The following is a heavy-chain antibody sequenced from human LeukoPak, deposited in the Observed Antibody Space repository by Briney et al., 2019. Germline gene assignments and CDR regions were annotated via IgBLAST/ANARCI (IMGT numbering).Heavy chain of an antibody. V-gene: IGHV3-33*08. D-gene: IGHD1-26*01. CDR1: GFIFSNYG. CDR2: IWYDGSNK. J-gene: IGHJ4*02. Sequence: GRSLRLSCAASGFIFSNYGMHWVRQAPGKGLEWVAVIWYDGSNKYYADSVKGRITISRDNSKNTLYLQMNSLRAEDTAVYYCARDLSGGYSYWGQGTLVTVSS. CDR3: ARDLSGGYSY.